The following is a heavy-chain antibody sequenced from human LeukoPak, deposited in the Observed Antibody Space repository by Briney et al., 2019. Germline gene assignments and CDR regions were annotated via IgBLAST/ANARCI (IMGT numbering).Heavy chain of an antibody. J-gene: IGHJ4*02. D-gene: IGHD3-10*01. CDR3: ARGPLWFGELVDY. V-gene: IGHV1-2*02. Sequence: ASVKVSCTASGYTFTGYYMHWVRQAPGQGLEWVGWINPNSGGTNYAQKFQGRVTMTRATSISTAYMELSRLRSDDTAVYYCARGPLWFGELVDYWGQGTLVTVSS. CDR1: GYTFTGYY. CDR2: INPNSGGT.